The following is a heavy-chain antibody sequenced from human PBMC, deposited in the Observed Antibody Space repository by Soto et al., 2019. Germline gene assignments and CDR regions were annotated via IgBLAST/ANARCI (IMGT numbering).Heavy chain of an antibody. J-gene: IGHJ3*02. V-gene: IGHV4-34*01. Sequence: VQLQQWGAGLLTPSETLSLTRAVYGGSFSGYYWSWIRQPPGKGLQWFGEINHSGSTNYNPSLKSRVTLSVDTSKNQFSLNLSSVTAEYTAVYYCARAPAIFALWFGSDAFDIWVRGTMITVSS. CDR1: GGSFSGYY. CDR2: INHSGST. D-gene: IGHD3-10*01. CDR3: ARAPAIFALWFGSDAFDI.